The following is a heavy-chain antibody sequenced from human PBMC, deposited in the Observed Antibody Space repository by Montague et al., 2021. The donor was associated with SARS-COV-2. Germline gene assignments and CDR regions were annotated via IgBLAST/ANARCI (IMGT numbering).Heavy chain of an antibody. Sequence: SETLSLTCTVSGVSISGYFWSWIRQPAGKGLEWIGRIYTSGTTNYNPSLRSRVTMSVDTFKNQFSLKVNSVTAADTAVYYRARGYYLGNGDFFDYWGQGTLVTVSS. CDR1: GVSISGYF. CDR3: ARGYYLGNGDFFDY. J-gene: IGHJ4*02. D-gene: IGHD2-21*01. V-gene: IGHV4-4*07. CDR2: IYTSGTT.